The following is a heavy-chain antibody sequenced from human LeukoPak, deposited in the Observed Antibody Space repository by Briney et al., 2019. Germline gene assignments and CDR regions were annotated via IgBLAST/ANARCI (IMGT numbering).Heavy chain of an antibody. CDR2: IKTNTDGGTT. D-gene: IGHD2-15*01. Sequence: GGSLRLSCAVSGLTFTNAWMSWVRQAPGKGLEWVGRIKTNTDGGTTDYTAPVKGRFTISRDDSKNMLYLQMSSLNAEDTGVYYCATSGQRWSYFDYWGQGTLVTVSS. V-gene: IGHV3-15*01. CDR1: GLTFTNAW. CDR3: ATSGQRWSYFDY. J-gene: IGHJ4*02.